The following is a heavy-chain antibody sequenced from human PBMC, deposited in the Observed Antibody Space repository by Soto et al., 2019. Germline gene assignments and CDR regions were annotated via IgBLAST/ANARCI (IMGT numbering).Heavy chain of an antibody. Sequence: SVNVSCKASRGTFSSYAISWVRQAPGQGLEWMGGIIPIFGTANHAKQFQGRITITADESTSTAYMELSSLRSEETAVYYCARVPLWFGELIYYGMDVWGQGTTVTVSS. D-gene: IGHD3-10*01. J-gene: IGHJ6*02. CDR2: IIPIFGTA. CDR1: RGTFSSYA. CDR3: ARVPLWFGELIYYGMDV. V-gene: IGHV1-69*13.